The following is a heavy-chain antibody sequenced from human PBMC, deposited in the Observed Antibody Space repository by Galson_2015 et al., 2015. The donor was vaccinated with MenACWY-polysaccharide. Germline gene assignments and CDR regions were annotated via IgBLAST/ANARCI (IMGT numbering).Heavy chain of an antibody. CDR2: IFHSGTT. D-gene: IGHD1-26*01. CDR1: DYSIRSGYF. CDR3: ARVEKYSGSFYILY. V-gene: IGHV4-38-2*01. Sequence: TLSLTCAVSDYSIRSGYFWGWIRQPPGKGLEWIASIFHSGTTYYNPSLKSRVTISVDTSKNQFSLKLSSVTAADTAVYYCARVEKYSGSFYILYWGQGALVTVSS. J-gene: IGHJ4*02.